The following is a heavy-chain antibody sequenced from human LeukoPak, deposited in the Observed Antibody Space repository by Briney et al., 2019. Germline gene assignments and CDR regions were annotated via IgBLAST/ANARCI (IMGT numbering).Heavy chain of an antibody. D-gene: IGHD6-13*01. Sequence: GASVKVSCKASGYTFTGYYMHWVRQAPGQGLEWMGWINPNSGGTNYAQKFQGRVTMTRDTSISTAYMELSRLRSDDTAVYYCARDLGGYIAAAGLIDYWGQGTLVTVSS. V-gene: IGHV1-2*02. J-gene: IGHJ4*02. CDR2: INPNSGGT. CDR1: GYTFTGYY. CDR3: ARDLGGYIAAAGLIDY.